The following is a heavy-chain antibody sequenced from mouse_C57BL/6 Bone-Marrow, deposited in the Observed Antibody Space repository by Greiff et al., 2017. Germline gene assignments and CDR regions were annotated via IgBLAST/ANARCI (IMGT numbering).Heavy chain of an antibody. CDR3: ARGGYAMDY. CDR2: INPNYGTT. J-gene: IGHJ4*01. Sequence: EVQLQQSGPELVKPGASVKISCKASGYSFTDYNMNWVKQSNGKSLEWIGVINPNYGTTSYNEKFKGKATLTADKSSSTAYMQFSSLTSEDSAIYYCARGGYAMDYWGQGTSVTVSS. CDR1: GYSFTDYN. V-gene: IGHV1-39*01.